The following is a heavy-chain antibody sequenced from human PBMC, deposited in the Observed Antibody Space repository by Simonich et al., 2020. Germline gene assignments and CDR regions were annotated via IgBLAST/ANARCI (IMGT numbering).Heavy chain of an antibody. V-gene: IGHV3-74*01. CDR3: ARDYSNYDAFDI. Sequence: EVQLVESGGGLVQPGGSLRLSCAASGFTFSSYWMHWVRQAPGKGLVWVSRIKSDESSTRYADSVKGRFTIARDNAKNKLYLQMNSRRAEDTAVYYCARDYSNYDAFDIWGQGTMVTVSS. D-gene: IGHD4-4*01. CDR1: GFTFSSYW. J-gene: IGHJ3*02. CDR2: IKSDESST.